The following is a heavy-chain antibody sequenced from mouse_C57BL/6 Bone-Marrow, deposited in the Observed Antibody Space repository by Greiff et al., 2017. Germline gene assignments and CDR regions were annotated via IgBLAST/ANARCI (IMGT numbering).Heavy chain of an antibody. CDR1: GFTFSSYG. CDR2: ISSGGSYT. CDR3: ARHYYGSRYYCDY. Sequence: EVQLVESGGDLVKPGGSLKLSCAASGFTFSSYGMSWVRQTPDKRLEWVATISSGGSYTYYPDSVKGRFTISRDNAKNTLYLQMSSLKSEDTAMYYCARHYYGSRYYCDYWGQGTTLTVSS. J-gene: IGHJ2*01. V-gene: IGHV5-6*01. D-gene: IGHD1-1*01.